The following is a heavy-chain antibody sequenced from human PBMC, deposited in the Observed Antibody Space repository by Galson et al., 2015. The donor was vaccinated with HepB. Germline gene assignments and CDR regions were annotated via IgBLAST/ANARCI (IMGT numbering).Heavy chain of an antibody. V-gene: IGHV3-48*02. CDR3: ARDWTSIAVAVYYYYYGMDV. D-gene: IGHD6-19*01. Sequence: SLRLSCAASGFTFSSYSMNWVRQAPGKGLEWVSYISSSSSTIYYADSVKGRFTISRDNAKNSLYLQMNSLRDEDTAVYYCARDWTSIAVAVYYYYYGMDVWGQGTTVTVSS. CDR2: ISSSSSTI. J-gene: IGHJ6*02. CDR1: GFTFSSYS.